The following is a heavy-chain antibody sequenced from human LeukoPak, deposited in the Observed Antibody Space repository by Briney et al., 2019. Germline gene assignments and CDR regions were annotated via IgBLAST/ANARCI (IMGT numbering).Heavy chain of an antibody. J-gene: IGHJ4*02. Sequence: SETLSLTCTVSGGSISSYYWSWIRQPPGGGLEWIGYIYYSGSTNYNPSLKSRVTISVDTSKNQFSLKLSSVTAADTAVYYCARGRGVPATTSYYFDYWGQGTLVTVSS. CDR1: GGSISSYY. CDR3: ARGRGVPATTSYYFDY. CDR2: IYYSGST. V-gene: IGHV4-59*01. D-gene: IGHD2-2*01.